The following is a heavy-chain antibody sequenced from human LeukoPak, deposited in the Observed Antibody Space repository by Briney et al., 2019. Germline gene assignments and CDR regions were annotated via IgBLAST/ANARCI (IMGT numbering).Heavy chain of an antibody. V-gene: IGHV3-23*01. Sequence: GGSRRLSCAVSGLTFSNYRMHWVRQAPGKGLVWVSAISGSGGSTYYADSVKGRFTISRDNSKNTLYLQMNSLRAEDTAVYYCAKTAGIAAAADFDYWGQGTLVTVSS. D-gene: IGHD6-13*01. CDR1: GLTFSNYR. CDR2: ISGSGGST. CDR3: AKTAGIAAAADFDY. J-gene: IGHJ4*02.